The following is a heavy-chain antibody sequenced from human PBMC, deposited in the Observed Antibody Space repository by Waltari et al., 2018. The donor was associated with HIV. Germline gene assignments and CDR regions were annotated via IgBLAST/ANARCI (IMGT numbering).Heavy chain of an antibody. D-gene: IGHD3-9*01. CDR2: INPNSAGT. CDR3: ARDDHDILTGADHILSNSDY. CDR1: GYTFTHYS. Sequence: QVQLVQSGAEVKKPGDSVTVSCKASGYTFTHYSSHWVRQAPGQGLEWMGWINPNSAGTNYAPRFQCRVSMTRDTSISTAYMELSSLRSDDTAVYYCARDDHDILTGADHILSNSDYWGQGTLVTVSS. J-gene: IGHJ4*02. V-gene: IGHV1-2*02.